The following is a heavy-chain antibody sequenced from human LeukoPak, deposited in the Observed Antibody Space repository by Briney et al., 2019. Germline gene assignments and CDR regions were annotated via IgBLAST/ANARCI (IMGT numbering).Heavy chain of an antibody. J-gene: IGHJ4*02. CDR1: GLTLSTYA. CDR3: AKDKIVVAGNFDY. Sequence: GGSLRLSCAASGLTLSTYAMSWVRQAPGKGLEWVSAISGGGGSTYYADSVKARCIISRYNSKNTLYLQRNSLRAEDTAVYYCAKDKIVVAGNFDYWGQGTLVTVSS. CDR2: ISGGGGST. D-gene: IGHD3-22*01. V-gene: IGHV3-23*01.